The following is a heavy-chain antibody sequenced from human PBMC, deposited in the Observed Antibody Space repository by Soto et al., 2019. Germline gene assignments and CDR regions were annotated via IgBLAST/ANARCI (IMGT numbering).Heavy chain of an antibody. Sequence: KPSETLSLTCSVSGDSIRTYHWSWIRQPPGKGLKWIGYIFYSGSTSYNPSLKSRVTISVDTSKNQFSLRLSSVTAADTAVYYCARASSGWPLGGFDYWGQGTLVT. J-gene: IGHJ4*02. CDR3: ARASSGWPLGGFDY. V-gene: IGHV4-59*01. CDR1: GDSIRTYH. CDR2: IFYSGST. D-gene: IGHD6-19*01.